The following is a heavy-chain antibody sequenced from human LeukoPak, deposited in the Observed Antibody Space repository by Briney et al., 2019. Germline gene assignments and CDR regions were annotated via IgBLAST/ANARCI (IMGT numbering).Heavy chain of an antibody. Sequence: PSETLSLTCTVSGGSISSSSYYWGWIRQPPGKGLEWIGSIYYSGSTYYNPSLKSRVTISVDTSKNQFSLKLSSVTAADTAVYYCARRSPLDAFDIWGQGTMVTVSS. CDR3: ARRSPLDAFDI. V-gene: IGHV4-39*01. J-gene: IGHJ3*02. CDR2: IYYSGST. CDR1: GGSISSSSYY.